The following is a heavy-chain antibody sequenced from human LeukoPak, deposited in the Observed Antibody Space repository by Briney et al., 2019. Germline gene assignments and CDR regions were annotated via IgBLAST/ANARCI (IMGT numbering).Heavy chain of an antibody. CDR2: NFYSGTP. V-gene: IGHV4-31*03. CDR1: GVSISSSGSY. J-gene: IGHJ4*02. CDR3: ARLLQTPLKNYFDY. Sequence: PSETLSLTCNVSGVSISSSGSYWSWVRQHPGKALEWIGYNFYSGTPYYNPSLESRVTISVDASKSQFSLKLSSVTAADTAVYYCARLLQTPLKNYFDYWGQGTLVTVSS. D-gene: IGHD1-26*01.